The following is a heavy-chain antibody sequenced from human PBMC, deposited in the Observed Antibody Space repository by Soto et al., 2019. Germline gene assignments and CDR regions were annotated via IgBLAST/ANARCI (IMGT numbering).Heavy chain of an antibody. V-gene: IGHV4-39*01. Sequence: SDRCGVAEGSSGHSSCFCGRISKPPGKGLEWIASVYYSGTPYYNPSLKSRVTISIATSKTQVSLNLNSLTAADTAIYYCARADTAMDPPGSWGQGILVTVSS. D-gene: IGHD5-18*01. J-gene: IGHJ5*02. CDR2: VYYSGTP. CDR1: EGSSGHSSCF. CDR3: ARADTAMDPPGS.